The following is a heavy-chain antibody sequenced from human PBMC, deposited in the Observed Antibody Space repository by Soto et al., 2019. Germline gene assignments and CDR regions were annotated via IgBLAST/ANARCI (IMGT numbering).Heavy chain of an antibody. Sequence: SETLSLTCTVSGDSISTYYWTWIRQPPGKGLEWIGYIYNSASTKYNPSLKSRVTISVDTSKNQFSLKLSSVTAADTAVYYCARGRFDYIWGSPAPYLDYWGQGALVTVSS. CDR1: GDSISTYY. D-gene: IGHD3-16*01. CDR2: IYNSAST. CDR3: ARGRFDYIWGSPAPYLDY. V-gene: IGHV4-59*01. J-gene: IGHJ4*02.